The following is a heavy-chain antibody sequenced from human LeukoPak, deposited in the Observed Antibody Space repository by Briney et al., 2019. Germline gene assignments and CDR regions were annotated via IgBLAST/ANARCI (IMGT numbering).Heavy chain of an antibody. Sequence: GGSLRLSCSASGFTFSAYAMYWVRQAPGKGLEWISYITSSSSDTNYADSVKGRFTISRDNAKKSLYLQMNSLRAEDTAVYYCARDYDILTGYFRGGFDYWGQGTLVTVSS. CDR3: ARDYDILTGYFRGGFDY. CDR2: ITSSSSDT. V-gene: IGHV3-11*05. D-gene: IGHD3-9*01. J-gene: IGHJ4*02. CDR1: GFTFSAYA.